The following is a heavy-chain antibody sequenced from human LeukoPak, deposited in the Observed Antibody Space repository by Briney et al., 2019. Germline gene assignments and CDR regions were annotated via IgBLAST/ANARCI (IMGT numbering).Heavy chain of an antibody. V-gene: IGHV3-74*01. Sequence: GGSLRLSCAASGNYWMHWVRQAPGKGLVWVSHINSDGSWTSYADSVKGRFTISKDNAKNTVYLQMNNLRAEDTAVYYCARETNDYSNYDHFAYWGQGTLVSVSS. D-gene: IGHD4-11*01. CDR3: ARETNDYSNYDHFAY. J-gene: IGHJ4*02. CDR2: INSDGSWT. CDR1: GNYW.